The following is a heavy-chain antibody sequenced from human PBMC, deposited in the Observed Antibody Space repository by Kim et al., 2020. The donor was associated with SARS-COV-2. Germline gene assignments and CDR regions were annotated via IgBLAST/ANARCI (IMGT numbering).Heavy chain of an antibody. D-gene: IGHD6-13*01. Sequence: YPGSVKGRFTISRENAKNSLYLQMHSLRAGDTAVYYCARGWLAAAGLIDYWGQGTLVTVSS. CDR3: ARGWLAAAGLIDY. J-gene: IGHJ4*02. V-gene: IGHV3-13*01.